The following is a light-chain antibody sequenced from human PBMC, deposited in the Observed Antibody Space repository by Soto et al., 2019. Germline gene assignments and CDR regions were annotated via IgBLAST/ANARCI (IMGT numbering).Light chain of an antibody. V-gene: IGKV1-39*01. CDR1: QTIRNY. J-gene: IGKJ5*01. CDR3: QQSYRTLFIT. Sequence: QRTQSQNSLSASTGHRVTITCSGSQTIRNYINWYQQEPGKAPKLLILGASSLQRGVPSRFSGSGSGTDFTLTISSLQPEDFATYYRQQSYRTLFITFCHGTLLAIK. CDR2: GAS.